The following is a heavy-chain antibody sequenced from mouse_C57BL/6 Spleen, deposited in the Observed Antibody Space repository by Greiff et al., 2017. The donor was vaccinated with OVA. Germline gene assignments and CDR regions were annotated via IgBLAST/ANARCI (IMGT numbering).Heavy chain of an antibody. CDR3: TRLRRKGLWYFDV. D-gene: IGHD2-2*01. J-gene: IGHJ1*03. CDR1: GYTFTDYE. V-gene: IGHV1-15*01. Sequence: QVQLKESGAELVRPGASVTLSCKASGYTFTDYEMHWVKQTPVHGLEWIGAIDPETGGTAYNQKFKGKAILTADKSSSTAYMELRSLTSEDSAVYYCTRLRRKGLWYFDVWGTGTTVTVSS. CDR2: IDPETGGT.